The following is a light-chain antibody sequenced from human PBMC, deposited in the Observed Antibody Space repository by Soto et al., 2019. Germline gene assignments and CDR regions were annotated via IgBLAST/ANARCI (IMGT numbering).Light chain of an antibody. CDR3: QSYDSTLSDRYV. V-gene: IGLV1-40*01. CDR1: SSSIGAGYD. J-gene: IGLJ1*01. Sequence: QSVLTQPPSVSGAPGQRVTISCTGSSSSIGAGYDVHWYQQRPGTAPKLLIFGNSNRPSGVPDRFSGSKSGTSASLTITGLQAKDEGDYYCQSYDSTLSDRYVFGSGTKLTVL. CDR2: GNS.